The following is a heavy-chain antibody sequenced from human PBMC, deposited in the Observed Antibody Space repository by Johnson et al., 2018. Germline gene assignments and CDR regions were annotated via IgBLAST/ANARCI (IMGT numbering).Heavy chain of an antibody. CDR2: ISNSGGNT. CDR1: GFTFSSYA. D-gene: IGHD6-19*01. V-gene: IGHV3-23*04. CDR3: AKDRHSSGWLAEYFQH. J-gene: IGHJ1*01. Sequence: EVQLVESGGGAVRPGGSXRLSCAASGFTFSSYAMSWFRQAPGKGLEWVSAISNSGGNTFYADSVKGRFTISRDNSKNPLYLQMNTLGAEDTAVYYCAKDRHSSGWLAEYFQHWGQGTLVTVSS.